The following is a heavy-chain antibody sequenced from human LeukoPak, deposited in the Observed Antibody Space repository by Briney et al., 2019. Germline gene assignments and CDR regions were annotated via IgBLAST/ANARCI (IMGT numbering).Heavy chain of an antibody. J-gene: IGHJ4*02. CDR1: GFTFSTYA. D-gene: IGHD6-6*01. V-gene: IGHV3-21*01. Sequence: PGGSLRLSCAASGFTFSTYAMHWVRQAPGKGLEWVSSITSSSSYIYYADSVKGRFTISRDDAKNSLYLQMNSLRAEDTAIYYCARDRLVLRPRSSSDYWGQGTLVTVSS. CDR3: ARDRLVLRPRSSSDY. CDR2: ITSSSSYI.